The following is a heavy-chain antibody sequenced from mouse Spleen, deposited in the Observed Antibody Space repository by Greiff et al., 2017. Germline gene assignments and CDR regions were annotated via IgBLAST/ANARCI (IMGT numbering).Heavy chain of an antibody. Sequence: VKLVESGPGLVAPSQSLSITCTVSGFSLTSYGVHWVRQPPGKGLEWLGVIWAGGSTNYNSALMSRLSISKDNSKSQVFLKMNSLQTDDTAMYYCARDGDYEGYAMDYWGQGTSVTVSS. CDR2: IWAGGST. J-gene: IGHJ4*01. CDR1: GFSLTSYG. V-gene: IGHV2-9*02. D-gene: IGHD2-4*01. CDR3: ARDGDYEGYAMDY.